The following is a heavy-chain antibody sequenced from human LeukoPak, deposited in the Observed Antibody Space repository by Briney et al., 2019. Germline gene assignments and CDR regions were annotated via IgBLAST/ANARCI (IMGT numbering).Heavy chain of an antibody. J-gene: IGHJ4*02. Sequence: SQTLSLTCTVSGGSISSGDYYWSWIRQPPGKGLEWIGYIYYSGSTYYNPSLKSRVTISADTSKNQFSLKLSSVTAADTAVYYCARDWDSYGHIFDYWGQGTLVTVSS. CDR3: ARDWDSYGHIFDY. CDR2: IYYSGST. V-gene: IGHV4-30-4*01. D-gene: IGHD5-18*01. CDR1: GGSISSGDYY.